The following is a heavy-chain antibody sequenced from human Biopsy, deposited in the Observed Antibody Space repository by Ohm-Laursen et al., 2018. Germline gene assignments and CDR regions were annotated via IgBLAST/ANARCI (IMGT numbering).Heavy chain of an antibody. CDR2: IHGSGRT. J-gene: IGHJ4*02. CDR1: GFTFSAAW. V-gene: IGHV3-66*01. D-gene: IGHD3-16*01. CDR3: AGAGGHSF. Sequence: SLRLSCAASGFTFSAAWMYWARQAPGKGLEWVSMIHGSGRTDYADSVKGRFTVSRDNSKDTVYLQMNALRVDDTAMYYCAGAGGHSFWGQGALVTVSS.